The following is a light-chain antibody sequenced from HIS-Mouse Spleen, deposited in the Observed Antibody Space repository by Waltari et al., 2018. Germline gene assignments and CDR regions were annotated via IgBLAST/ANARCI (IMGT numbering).Light chain of an antibody. CDR1: SSNIGINY. Sequence: QSVLTQPPSASGTPGQRVPTSCSGSSSNIGINYVSWYQQLPGTPPKPLIYRNNQRPSGVPDRFSGSKSGTSASLAISGLRSEDEADYYCAAWDDSLSGWVFGGGTKLTVL. CDR3: AAWDDSLSGWV. J-gene: IGLJ3*02. V-gene: IGLV1-47*01. CDR2: RNN.